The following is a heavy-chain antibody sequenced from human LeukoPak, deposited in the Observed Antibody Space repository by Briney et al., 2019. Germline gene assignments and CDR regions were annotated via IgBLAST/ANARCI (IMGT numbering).Heavy chain of an antibody. Sequence: SETLSLTCTVSGGSISSYYWSWIRQPAGKGLEWIGRIYTSGSTNYNPSLKSRVTMSVDTSKNQFSLELSSVTAADTVVYYCARGRWFGERNPDAFDIWGRGTMVTVSS. CDR2: IYTSGST. CDR1: GGSISSYY. V-gene: IGHV4-4*07. D-gene: IGHD3-10*01. J-gene: IGHJ3*02. CDR3: ARGRWFGERNPDAFDI.